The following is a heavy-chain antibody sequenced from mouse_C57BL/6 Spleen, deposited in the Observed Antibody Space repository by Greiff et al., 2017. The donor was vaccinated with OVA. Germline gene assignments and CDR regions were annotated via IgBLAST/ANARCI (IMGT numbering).Heavy chain of an antibody. V-gene: IGHV1-26*01. D-gene: IGHD2-1*01. CDR1: GYTFTDYY. CDR3: DRGGIWQLRGRCGY. CDR2: INPNNGGT. J-gene: IGHJ2*01. Sequence: EVQLQQSGPELVKPGASVKISCKASGYTFTDYYMNWVKQSHGKSLEWIGDINPNNGGTSYNQKFKGKATLTVDKSSSTAYMELRSLTSEDSAVYYCDRGGIWQLRGRCGYWGQGTTLTVAA.